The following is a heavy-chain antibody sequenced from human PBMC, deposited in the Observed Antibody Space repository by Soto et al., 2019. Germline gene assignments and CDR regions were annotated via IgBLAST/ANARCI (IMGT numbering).Heavy chain of an antibody. D-gene: IGHD2-2*03. V-gene: IGHV3-33*01. CDR3: ARDLYDTFGGYCRGFDH. CDR2: VWYDGNHR. J-gene: IGHJ4*02. Sequence: LRLSCAASGFSFNNFGIHWVRQAPGKGLEWVAIVWYDGNHRFYADSVKGRFSISRDSSNNTVYLQMNSLRVEDTALYYCARDLYDTFGGYCRGFDHWGQGAQVTVSS. CDR1: GFSFNNFG.